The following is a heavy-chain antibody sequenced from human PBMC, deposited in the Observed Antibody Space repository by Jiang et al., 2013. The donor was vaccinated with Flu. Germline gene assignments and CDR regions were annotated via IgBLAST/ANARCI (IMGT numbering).Heavy chain of an antibody. Sequence: SCKGSGYSFTSYWIGWVRQMPGKGLEWMGIIYPGDSDTRYSPSFQGQVTISADKSISTAYLQWSSLKASDTAMYYCARLGPPCSGGSCYPAWGQGTLVTVSS. V-gene: IGHV5-51*01. CDR2: IYPGDSDT. D-gene: IGHD2-15*01. J-gene: IGHJ4*02. CDR1: GYSFTSYW. CDR3: ARLGPPCSGGSCYPA.